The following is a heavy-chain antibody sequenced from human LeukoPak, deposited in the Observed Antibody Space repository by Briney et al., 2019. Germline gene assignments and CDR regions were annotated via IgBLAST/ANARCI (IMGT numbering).Heavy chain of an antibody. CDR3: ARAYYDSSGLYYYYYYGMDV. D-gene: IGHD3-22*01. V-gene: IGHV1-69*13. CDR2: IIPIFGTA. J-gene: IGHJ6*02. CDR1: GGTFSSYA. Sequence: ASVKVSCKASGGTFSSYAISWVRQAPGQGLGWMGGIIPIFGTANYVQKFQGRVTITADESTSTAYMELSSLRSEDTAVYYCARAYYDSSGLYYYYYYGMDVWGQGTTVTVSS.